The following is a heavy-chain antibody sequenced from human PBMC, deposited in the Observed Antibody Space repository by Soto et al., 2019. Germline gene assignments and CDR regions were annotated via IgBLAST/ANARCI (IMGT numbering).Heavy chain of an antibody. D-gene: IGHD1-1*01. CDR2: IYYSGST. CDR3: ARLQYNFEY. CDR1: GGSISSGGYY. J-gene: IGHJ4*02. V-gene: IGHV4-61*08. Sequence: TSETLSLTCTVSGGSISSGGYYWSWIRQHPGKGLEWIGYIYYSGSTNYNPSLKSRVTISVDTSKNQFSLKLSSVTAADTAVYYCARLQYNFEYWGQGTLVTVSS.